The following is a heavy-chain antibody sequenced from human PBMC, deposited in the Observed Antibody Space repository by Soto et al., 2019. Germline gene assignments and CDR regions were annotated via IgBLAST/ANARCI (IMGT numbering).Heavy chain of an antibody. CDR2: INSDGSST. CDR3: ARAKDVLLWFGEAAPDAFDI. Sequence: GGSLRLSCAASGFTFSSYWMHWVRQAPGKGLVWVSRINSDGSSTSHADSVKGRFTISRDNAKNTLYLQMNSLRAEDTAVYYCARAKDVLLWFGEAAPDAFDIWGQGTMVTVSS. CDR1: GFTFSSYW. V-gene: IGHV3-74*01. D-gene: IGHD3-10*01. J-gene: IGHJ3*02.